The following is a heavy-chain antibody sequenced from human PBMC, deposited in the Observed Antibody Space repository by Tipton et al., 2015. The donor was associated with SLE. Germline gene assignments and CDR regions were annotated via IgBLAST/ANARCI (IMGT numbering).Heavy chain of an antibody. J-gene: IGHJ4*02. CDR3: ARVGYYDYVWGSYRPLDY. CDR1: GFTFSSYS. Sequence: LRLSCAASGFTFSSYSMNWVRQAPGKGLEWIGEINHSGSTNYNPSLKSRVTISVDTSKNQFSLKLSSVTAADTAVYYCARVGYYDYVWGSYRPLDYWGQGTLVTVSS. CDR2: INHSGST. V-gene: IGHV4-34*01. D-gene: IGHD3-16*02.